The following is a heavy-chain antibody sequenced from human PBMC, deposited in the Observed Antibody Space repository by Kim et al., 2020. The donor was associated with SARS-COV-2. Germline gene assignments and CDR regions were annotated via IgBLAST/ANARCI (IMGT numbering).Heavy chain of an antibody. J-gene: IGHJ3*02. V-gene: IGHV4-59*01. Sequence: NPSLKSRVTISVDTSKNQYSLKLSSVTAADTAVYYWARDQIIPAGGAFDIWGQGTMVTVSS. D-gene: IGHD3-10*01. CDR3: ARDQIIPAGGAFDI.